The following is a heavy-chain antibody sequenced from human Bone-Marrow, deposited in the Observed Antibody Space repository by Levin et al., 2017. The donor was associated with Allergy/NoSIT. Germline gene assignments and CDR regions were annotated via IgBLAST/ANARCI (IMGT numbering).Heavy chain of an antibody. J-gene: IGHJ6*02. CDR3: ARHRLPYRGGNIVVVVAAPYYYGMDV. D-gene: IGHD2-15*01. V-gene: IGHV1-18*01. CDR1: GYTFTSYG. Sequence: GESLKISCKASGYTFTSYGISWVRQAPGQGLEWMGWISAYNGNTNYAQKLQGRVTMTTDTSTSTAYMELRSLRSDDTAVYYCARHRLPYRGGNIVVVVAAPYYYGMDVWGQGTTVTVSS. CDR2: ISAYNGNT.